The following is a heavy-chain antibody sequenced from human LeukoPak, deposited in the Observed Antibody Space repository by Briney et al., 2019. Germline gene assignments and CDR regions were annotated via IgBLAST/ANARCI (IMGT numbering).Heavy chain of an antibody. CDR3: ARPTSGYSYGYNY. D-gene: IGHD5-18*01. CDR1: GYSFTTYW. V-gene: IGHV5-51*01. J-gene: IGHJ4*02. Sequence: GESLKISCKVSGYSFTTYWIGWVRQMPGKGLEWMGIIYPGDSDTRYSPSFPGQVTISADKSISTAYLQWSSLKASDTAMYYCARPTSGYSYGYNYWGQGTLVTVSS. CDR2: IYPGDSDT.